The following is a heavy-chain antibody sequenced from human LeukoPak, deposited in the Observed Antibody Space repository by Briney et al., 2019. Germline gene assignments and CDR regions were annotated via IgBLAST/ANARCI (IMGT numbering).Heavy chain of an antibody. J-gene: IGHJ3*02. Sequence: GASVKVSCKASGGTFSSYAVSWVRQAPGQGLEWMGGIIPIFGTANYAQKFQGRVTMTRDTSISTAYMELSRLRSDDTAVYYCARGSTYYYDSSGPDAFDIWGQGTMVTVSS. CDR1: GGTFSSYA. CDR3: ARGSTYYYDSSGPDAFDI. V-gene: IGHV1-69*05. D-gene: IGHD3-22*01. CDR2: IIPIFGTA.